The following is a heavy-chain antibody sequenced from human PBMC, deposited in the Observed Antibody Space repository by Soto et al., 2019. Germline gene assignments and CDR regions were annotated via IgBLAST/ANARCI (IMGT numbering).Heavy chain of an antibody. Sequence: GESLKVSCKGSGDSGTSCWIAWVRQMRGKGLEWMGRIDPGESYTNYSPSFQGHVTSSADKSIITAYLQWSSLKASYTAMYYCASPPYGPGHYSYSGMDVCGQGTPLTVSS. D-gene: IGHD3-10*01. CDR1: GDSGTSCW. J-gene: IGHJ6*02. V-gene: IGHV5-10-1*01. CDR2: IDPGESYT. CDR3: ASPPYGPGHYSYSGMDV.